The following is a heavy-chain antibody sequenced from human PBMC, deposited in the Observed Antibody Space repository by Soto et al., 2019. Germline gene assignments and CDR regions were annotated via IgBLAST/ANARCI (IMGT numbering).Heavy chain of an antibody. Sequence: GGSLRLSCAASGFTFDDYTMHWVRQAPGKGLEWVSLISWDGGSTYYADSVKGRFTISRDNSKNSLYLQMNSLRTEDTALYYCAKDMRPSGWYLMDYWGQGTLVTVSS. J-gene: IGHJ4*02. D-gene: IGHD6-19*01. V-gene: IGHV3-43*01. CDR2: ISWDGGST. CDR3: AKDMRPSGWYLMDY. CDR1: GFTFDDYT.